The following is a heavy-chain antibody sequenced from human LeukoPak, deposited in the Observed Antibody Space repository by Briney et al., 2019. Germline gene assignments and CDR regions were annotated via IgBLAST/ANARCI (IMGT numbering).Heavy chain of an antibody. CDR1: GVSFSGYY. CDR3: ARSPFGGVIEKNYFDY. V-gene: IGHV4-34*01. Sequence: PSETLSLTCGVYGVSFSGYYWSWVRQPPGKGLEWIGENNHSGSTNYNPSLKSRVTISVDPSKNQFSLKLSSVTAADTAVYYCARSPFGGVIEKNYFDYWGKGTLVTVSS. D-gene: IGHD3-16*02. J-gene: IGHJ4*02. CDR2: NNHSGST.